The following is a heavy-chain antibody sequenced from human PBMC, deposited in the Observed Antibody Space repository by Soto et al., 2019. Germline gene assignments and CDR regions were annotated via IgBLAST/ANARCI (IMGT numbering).Heavy chain of an antibody. CDR3: ARVFGDY. CDR2: IYYSGST. V-gene: IGHV4-59*01. CDR1: GASISSYY. J-gene: IGHJ4*02. D-gene: IGHD3-10*01. Sequence: SETLSLTCTVSGASISSYYWSWIRQPPGKGLEWIGYIYYSGSTNYNPSLKSRVTISVDTSKNQFSLKLSSVTAADTAVYYCARVFGDYWGQRTLVTVSS.